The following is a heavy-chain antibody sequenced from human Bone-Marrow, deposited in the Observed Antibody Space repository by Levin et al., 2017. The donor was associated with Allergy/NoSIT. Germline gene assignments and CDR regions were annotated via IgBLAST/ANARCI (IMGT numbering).Heavy chain of an antibody. Sequence: GESLKISCAASGFTFSDYYMSWIRQAPGKGLEWVSYISSSSSYTNYADSVKGRFTISRDNAKNSLYLQMNSLRAEDTAVYYCAREDYGDTGGAAFDIWGQGTMVTVSS. CDR1: GFTFSDYY. V-gene: IGHV3-11*06. D-gene: IGHD4-17*01. CDR2: ISSSSSYT. CDR3: AREDYGDTGGAAFDI. J-gene: IGHJ3*02.